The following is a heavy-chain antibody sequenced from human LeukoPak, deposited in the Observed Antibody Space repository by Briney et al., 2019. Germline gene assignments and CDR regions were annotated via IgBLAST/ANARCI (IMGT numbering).Heavy chain of an antibody. J-gene: IGHJ4*02. CDR1: GFTFSSYW. D-gene: IGHD5-12*01. CDR2: INHNGNVN. Sequence: GGSLRLSCAASGFTFSSYWMNWARQAPGKGLEWVASINHNGNVNYYVDSVKGRFTISRDNAKNSLYLQMNSLRAEDTAVYYCASGDIVATTASDYWGQGTLVTVSS. CDR3: ASGDIVATTASDY. V-gene: IGHV3-7*03.